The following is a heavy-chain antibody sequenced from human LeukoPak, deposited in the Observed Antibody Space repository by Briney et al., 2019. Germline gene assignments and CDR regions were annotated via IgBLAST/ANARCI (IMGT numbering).Heavy chain of an antibody. V-gene: IGHV4-31*03. CDR1: GGSISTNGYY. CDR2: IYNSGST. CDR3: ARETIWHTNFDY. D-gene: IGHD5-24*01. J-gene: IGHJ4*02. Sequence: SETLCLTCTVSGGSISTNGYYWSWIRQHPGKGLEWIAYIYNSGSTSYNPSLTSRVTISIDASKNQFSLKLTSVTVADTAVYYCARETIWHTNFDYWGQGTLVTVSS.